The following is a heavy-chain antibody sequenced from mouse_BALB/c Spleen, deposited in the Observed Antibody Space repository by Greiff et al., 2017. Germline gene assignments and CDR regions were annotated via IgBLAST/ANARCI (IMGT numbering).Heavy chain of an antibody. CDR3: ARSTTAMDY. V-gene: IGHV1-63*02. D-gene: IGHD1-1*01. CDR2: IYPGGGYT. CDR1: GYTFTNYW. Sequence: VNLVESGAELVRPGTSVKISCKASGYTFTNYWLGWVKQRPGHGLEWIGDIYPGGGYTNYNEKFKGKATLTADTSSSTAYMQLSSLTSEDSAVYFCARSTTAMDYWGQGTSVTVSS. J-gene: IGHJ4*01.